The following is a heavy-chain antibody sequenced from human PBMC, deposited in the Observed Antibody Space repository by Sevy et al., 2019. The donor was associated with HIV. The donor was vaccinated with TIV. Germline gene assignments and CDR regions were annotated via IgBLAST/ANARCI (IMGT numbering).Heavy chain of an antibody. CDR2: ISYDGRKI. J-gene: IGHJ4*02. Sequence: GGSLRLSCEASGFTFHGYAMHWVRQPPGKGLEWLAYISYDGRKISNADCVRGRVTISRDNSKNTLFLQMNSLRPDDTAVYYCARRDSNHQFLLDHWGQGVLVTVSS. V-gene: IGHV3-30*07. CDR1: GFTFHGYA. CDR3: ARRDSNHQFLLDH. D-gene: IGHD2-21*01.